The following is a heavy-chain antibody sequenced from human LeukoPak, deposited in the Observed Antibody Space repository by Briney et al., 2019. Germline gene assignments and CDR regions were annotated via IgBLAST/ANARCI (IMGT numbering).Heavy chain of an antibody. CDR2: INHSGST. Sequence: PPETLSLTCAVYGGSFSGYYWSWIRQPPGKGLEWIGEINHSGSTSYNPSLKSRVTISVDTSKNQFSLKLSSVTAADTAVYYCASRDGYNIIDYWGQGTLVTVSS. D-gene: IGHD5-24*01. CDR1: GGSFSGYY. V-gene: IGHV4-34*01. CDR3: ASRDGYNIIDY. J-gene: IGHJ4*02.